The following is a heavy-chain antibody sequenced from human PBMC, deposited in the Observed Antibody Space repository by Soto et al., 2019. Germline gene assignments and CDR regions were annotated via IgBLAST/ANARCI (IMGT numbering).Heavy chain of an antibody. Sequence: GGSLRLSCAASGFTVSGDNVSRVRQAPGKGLECVSVIHFGCNTYYADSVKGRFTVSRDNSKNTLYLQKNSLRVEDTAIYFCTKVSPQWLVHDYWGHGTLVPGSS. CDR1: GFTVSGDN. CDR2: IHFGCNT. J-gene: IGHJ4*01. D-gene: IGHD6-19*01. CDR3: TKVSPQWLVHDY. V-gene: IGHV3-53*01.